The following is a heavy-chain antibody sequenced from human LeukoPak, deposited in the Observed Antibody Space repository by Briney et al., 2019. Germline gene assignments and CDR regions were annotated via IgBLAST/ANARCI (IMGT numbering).Heavy chain of an antibody. Sequence: PSETLSLTCTVSGDSISSSHYYWGWIRQSPGKGLEWIGSIYSGGETHYDPSLNSRVTIFLDTSKNRFSLNLISVTATDTAVYYCVRDYSNFVQGDWGQGTLVTVSS. D-gene: IGHD4-11*01. J-gene: IGHJ4*02. V-gene: IGHV4-39*02. CDR3: VRDYSNFVQGD. CDR2: IYSGGET. CDR1: GDSISSSHYY.